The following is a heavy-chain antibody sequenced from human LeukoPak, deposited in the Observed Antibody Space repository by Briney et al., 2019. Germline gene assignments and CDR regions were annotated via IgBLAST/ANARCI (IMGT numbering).Heavy chain of an antibody. Sequence: SETLSLTCTVSGGSISSYYWSWIRQPAGKGLEWIGRIYTSGSTNYNPSLKSRVTISVDKSKNQFSLKLSSVTAADTAVYYCARGGDRHGLGPGWFDPWGQGTLVTVSS. CDR2: IYTSGST. CDR3: ARGGDRHGLGPGWFDP. CDR1: GGSISSYY. D-gene: IGHD3-10*01. V-gene: IGHV4-4*07. J-gene: IGHJ5*02.